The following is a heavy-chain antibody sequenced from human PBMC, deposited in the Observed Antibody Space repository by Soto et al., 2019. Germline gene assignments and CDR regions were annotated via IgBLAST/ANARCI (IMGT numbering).Heavy chain of an antibody. CDR1: GFTFSSYA. V-gene: IGHV3-23*01. CDR3: AKGEWGYCSGGSCPNYYYGMDV. CDR2: ISGSGGST. J-gene: IGHJ6*02. Sequence: GGSLRLSCAASGFTFSSYAMSWVRQAPGKGLEWVSAISGSGGSTYYADSVKGRFTISRDNSKNTLYLQMNSLRAEDTAVYYCAKGEWGYCSGGSCPNYYYGMDVWGQGTTVTVSS. D-gene: IGHD2-15*01.